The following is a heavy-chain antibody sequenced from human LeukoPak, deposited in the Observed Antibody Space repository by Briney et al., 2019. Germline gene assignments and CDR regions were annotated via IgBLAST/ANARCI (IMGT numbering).Heavy chain of an antibody. J-gene: IGHJ4*02. Sequence: PGGSLRLSCAASGFTFSSYSMNWVRQAPGKGLEWVSYISSSSSTIYYADSVKGRFTISRDNAKNSLYLQMNSRRAEDTAVYYCARRLVPAARALDYWGQGTLVTVSS. V-gene: IGHV3-48*01. CDR1: GFTFSSYS. CDR2: ISSSSSTI. CDR3: ARRLVPAARALDY. D-gene: IGHD2-2*01.